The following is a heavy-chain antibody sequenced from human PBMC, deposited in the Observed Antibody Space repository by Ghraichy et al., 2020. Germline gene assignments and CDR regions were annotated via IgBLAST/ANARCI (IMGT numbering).Heavy chain of an antibody. D-gene: IGHD2-21*02. CDR1: GFTFSSYW. V-gene: IGHV3-74*01. CDR2: INSDGSRT. Sequence: GGSLRLSCAASGFTFSSYWMHWVRQAPGKGLLWVSRINSDGSRTNYADSVEGRFTISRDNAKNTLFLQMNSRRAEDSAVYFCARVPLSRPFCGGDCFFDYWGQGTLVTVSS. CDR3: ARVPLSRPFCGGDCFFDY. J-gene: IGHJ4*02.